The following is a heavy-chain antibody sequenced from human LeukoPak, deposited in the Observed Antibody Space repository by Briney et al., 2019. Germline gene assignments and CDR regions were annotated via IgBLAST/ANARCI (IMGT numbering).Heavy chain of an antibody. CDR1: GGSFSGYY. CDR3: ARGLRWFPYYMDV. CDR2: INHSGST. Sequence: SETLSLTCAVYGGSFSGYYWSWIRQPPGKGLEWIGEINHSGSTNYNPSLKSRVTISVDTSKNQFSLKLSSVTAADTAVYYCARGLRWFPYYMDVWGKGTTVTVSS. D-gene: IGHD4-23*01. V-gene: IGHV4-34*01. J-gene: IGHJ6*03.